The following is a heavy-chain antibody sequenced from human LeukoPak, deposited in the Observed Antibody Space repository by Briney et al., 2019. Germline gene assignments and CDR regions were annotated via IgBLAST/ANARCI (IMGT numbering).Heavy chain of an antibody. CDR2: IDYDDDK. CDR1: GFSVTTRGMR. Sequence: ASGPALVKPTQTLTLTCTFSGFSVTTRGMRVSWIRQSPGKALEWLARIDYDDDKFYNISLKTRLTVSKDTSKNQVVLTMTNMDPVDTATYYCARHAGSPLPDAFDLWGQGTSVTVSS. J-gene: IGHJ3*01. CDR3: ARHAGSPLPDAFDL. V-gene: IGHV2-70*04. D-gene: IGHD2-2*01.